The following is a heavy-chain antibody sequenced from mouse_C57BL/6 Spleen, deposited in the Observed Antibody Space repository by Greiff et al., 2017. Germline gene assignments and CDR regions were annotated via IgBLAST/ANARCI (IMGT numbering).Heavy chain of an antibody. CDR2: ISDGGSYT. J-gene: IGHJ4*01. V-gene: IGHV5-4*01. CDR1: GFTFSSYA. D-gene: IGHD2-5*01. CDR3: ARDYSTPFTGAMDY. Sequence: EVKVVESGGGLVKPGGSLKLSCAASGFTFSSYAMSWVRQTPEKRLEWVATISDGGSYTYYPDNVKGRFTISRDNAKNNLYLQMSHLKSEDTAMYYCARDYSTPFTGAMDYWGQGTSVTVSS.